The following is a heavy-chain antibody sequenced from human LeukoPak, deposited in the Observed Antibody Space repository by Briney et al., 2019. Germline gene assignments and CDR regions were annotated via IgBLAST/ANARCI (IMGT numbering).Heavy chain of an antibody. CDR2: ISYDGNNK. Sequence: PGRSLRLSCAVSGFTFSSYAMHWVRQAPGKGPEWVAIISYDGNNKYYADSVKGRFTISRDISKNTLYLQINSLRADDTAVYYCARDYLGLHYFDYWGQGTLVTVSS. D-gene: IGHD2/OR15-2a*01. CDR1: GFTFSSYA. V-gene: IGHV3-30-3*01. J-gene: IGHJ4*02. CDR3: ARDYLGLHYFDY.